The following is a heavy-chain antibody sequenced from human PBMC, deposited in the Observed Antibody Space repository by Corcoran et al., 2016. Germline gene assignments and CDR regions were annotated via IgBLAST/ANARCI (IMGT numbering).Heavy chain of an antibody. CDR1: GYTFTSYG. D-gene: IGHD3-16*02. Sequence: QVQLVQSGAEVKKPGASVKVSCKASGYTFTSYGISWVRQAPGQGLEWMGWISAYNGNTNYAQKLQGRVTMTTDTSTSTAYMELRSLRSDDTAVYYCARAEGVPRGFGAFWGVIVWPDYWGQGTLVTVSS. CDR2: ISAYNGNT. CDR3: ARAEGVPRGFGAFWGVIVWPDY. V-gene: IGHV1-18*01. J-gene: IGHJ4*02.